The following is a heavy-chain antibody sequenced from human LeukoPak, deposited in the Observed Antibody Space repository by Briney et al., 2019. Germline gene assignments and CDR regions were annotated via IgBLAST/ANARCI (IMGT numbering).Heavy chain of an antibody. CDR2: IIPIFGTA. J-gene: IGHJ3*02. V-gene: IGHV1-69*13. CDR3: ARSVGSGSYFNDAFDI. D-gene: IGHD3-10*01. Sequence: SVKVSCKASGYTFTNYAISWVRQAPGQGLEWMGGIIPIFGTANYAQKFQGRVTITADESTSTAYMELSSLRSEDTAVYYCARSVGSGSYFNDAFDIWGQGTMVTVSS. CDR1: GYTFTNYA.